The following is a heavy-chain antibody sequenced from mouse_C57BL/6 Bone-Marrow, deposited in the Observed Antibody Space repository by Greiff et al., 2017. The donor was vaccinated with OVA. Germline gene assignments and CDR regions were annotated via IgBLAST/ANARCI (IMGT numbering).Heavy chain of an antibody. CDR3: ARHDGSSSFAY. CDR1: GFTFSSYG. CDR2: ISSGGSYT. Sequence: EVKLVESEGGLVQPGSSMKLSCTASGFTFSSYGMSWVRQTPDKRLEWVATISSGGSYTYYPDSVKGRFTISRDNAKNTLYLQMRSLKSEDTAMYYCARHDGSSSFAYWGQGTLVTVSA. J-gene: IGHJ3*01. D-gene: IGHD1-1*01. V-gene: IGHV5-6*03.